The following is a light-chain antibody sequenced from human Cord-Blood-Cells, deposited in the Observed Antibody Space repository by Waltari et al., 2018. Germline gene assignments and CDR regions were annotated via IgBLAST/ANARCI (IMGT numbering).Light chain of an antibody. CDR1: SRDVGGYNS. CDR3: SSYTSSSTLV. J-gene: IGLJ2*01. Sequence: QSALTQPASVSGSPGQSITISCTGTSRDVGGYNSVSWYQQHPGKAPKLMIYDVSKRPSGVSNRFSGSKSGNTASLTISGLQAEDEADYYCSSYTSSSTLVFGGGTKLTVL. V-gene: IGLV2-14*01. CDR2: DVS.